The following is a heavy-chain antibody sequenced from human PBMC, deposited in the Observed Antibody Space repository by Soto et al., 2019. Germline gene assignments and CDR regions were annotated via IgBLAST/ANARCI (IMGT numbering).Heavy chain of an antibody. CDR3: AKERLVAFDI. D-gene: IGHD6-6*01. V-gene: IGHV4-39*02. Sequence: SETLSLTCAVSDDSFSSTYYWGWIRQPPGKGLEWIGSIYYSGSTFYNPSLKSRVTISVDTSKNQFSLKLRSVTATDTAVYYCAKERLVAFDIWGPGTLVTVSS. CDR2: IYYSGST. CDR1: DDSFSSTYY. J-gene: IGHJ3*02.